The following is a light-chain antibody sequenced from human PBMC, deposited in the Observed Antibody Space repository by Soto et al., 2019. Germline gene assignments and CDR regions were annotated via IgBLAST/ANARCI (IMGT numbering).Light chain of an antibody. CDR2: GTY. Sequence: EIVLTQSPGTLSLSPGDRATLSCRVNQNINSPYLAWYQHKPGQAPRLLVFGTYSRATGIPDRFSGSRSGTDFTLTIQRLEPEDFALYYYKHYGSSPRRTFGQGTKVEMK. CDR1: QNINSPY. V-gene: IGKV3-20*01. CDR3: KHYGSSPRRT. J-gene: IGKJ1*01.